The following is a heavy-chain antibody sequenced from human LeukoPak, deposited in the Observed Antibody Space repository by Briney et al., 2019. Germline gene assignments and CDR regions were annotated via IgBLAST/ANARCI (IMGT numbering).Heavy chain of an antibody. CDR3: ARIRAAAGMGYFDY. D-gene: IGHD6-13*01. Sequence: SETLSLTCAVYGGSFSGYYWSWIRQPPGKGLEWIGEINHSGSTNYNPSLKSRVTISVDTSKNQFSLKLSSVTAADTAVYYCARIRAAAGMGYFDYWGQRTLVTVSS. CDR2: INHSGST. J-gene: IGHJ4*02. CDR1: GGSFSGYY. V-gene: IGHV4-34*01.